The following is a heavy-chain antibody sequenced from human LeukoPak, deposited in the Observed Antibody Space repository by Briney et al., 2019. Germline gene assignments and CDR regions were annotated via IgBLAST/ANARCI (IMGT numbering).Heavy chain of an antibody. J-gene: IGHJ4*02. CDR1: GGSFSGYY. D-gene: IGHD5-18*01. CDR2: LNHSGSN. CDR3: ARGRTTWIQLWPTSVDIDY. Sequence: SETLSLTCAVYGGSFSGYYWSWIPQPPGKGLEWIGELNHSGSNNYNTSLKSRVTISVETSKNQFSLKLSSVTAADTAVYYCARGRTTWIQLWPTSVDIDYCGQGSLVTVSS. V-gene: IGHV4-34*01.